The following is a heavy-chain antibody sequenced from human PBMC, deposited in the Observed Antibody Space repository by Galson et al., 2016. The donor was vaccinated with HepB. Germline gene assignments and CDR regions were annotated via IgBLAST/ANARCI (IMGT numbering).Heavy chain of an antibody. V-gene: IGHV3-33*01. J-gene: IGHJ3*02. CDR3: ARGGETYNYDSSSYFYSGFDI. CDR2: IWFDGSDK. D-gene: IGHD3-22*01. CDR1: EFRFSSYA. Sequence: SLRLSCAVSEFRFSSYAMHWVRQAPGKGLEWMAIIWFDGSDKYYAESVKGRFTISRDNSKNTLYLQMNSLRAEDTAVYYCARGGETYNYDSSSYFYSGFDIWGQGTMVTVSS.